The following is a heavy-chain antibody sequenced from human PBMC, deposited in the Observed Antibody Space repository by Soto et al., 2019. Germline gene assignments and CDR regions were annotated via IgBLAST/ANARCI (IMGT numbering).Heavy chain of an antibody. CDR2: VYYSGST. D-gene: IGHD3-9*01. V-gene: IGHV4-39*01. CDR1: GGSVSSSSYY. CDR3: GRLEGLATISYYFDY. J-gene: IGHJ4*02. Sequence: SETLSLTCTVFGGSVSSSSYYWGWVRQPPGKGLEWIGSVYYSGSTYYNPSLESRVTISVDKSKNQFSLKPMSLSAADTAVYYCGRLEGLATISYYFDYWGQGALVTVSS.